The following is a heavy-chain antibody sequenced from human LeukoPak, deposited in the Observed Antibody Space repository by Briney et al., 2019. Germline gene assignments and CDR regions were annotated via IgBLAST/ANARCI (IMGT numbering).Heavy chain of an antibody. CDR1: GGSISSYY. D-gene: IGHD6-13*01. J-gene: IGHJ4*02. CDR2: IYTSGST. Sequence: SETLSLTCTVSGGSISSYYWSWIRRPAGKGLEWIGRIYTSGSTNYNPSLKSRVTMSVDTSKNQFSLKLSSVTAADTAVYYCARDLVDSSSWLFDYWGQGTLVTVSS. V-gene: IGHV4-4*07. CDR3: ARDLVDSSSWLFDY.